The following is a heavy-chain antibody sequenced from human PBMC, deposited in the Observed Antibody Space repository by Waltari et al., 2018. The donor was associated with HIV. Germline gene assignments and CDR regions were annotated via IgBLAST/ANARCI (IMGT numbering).Heavy chain of an antibody. CDR3: ARDSRGTSWSLNWFDP. CDR1: GFTFSDSS. Sequence: EVQLVDSGGGLVKPGGSLRLSCAASGFTFSDSSMNWVRQSPGKGVEWVSSISSSGSFIYYADSVKRRFNISRDNAQNSMCLQMNNLRADDSAMYYCARDSRGTSWSLNWFDPWGQGTLVTV. D-gene: IGHD6-13*01. J-gene: IGHJ5*02. V-gene: IGHV3-21*02. CDR2: ISSSGSFI.